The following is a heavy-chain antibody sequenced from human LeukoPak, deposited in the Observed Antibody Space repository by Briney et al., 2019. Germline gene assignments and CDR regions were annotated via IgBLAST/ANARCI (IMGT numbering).Heavy chain of an antibody. V-gene: IGHV3-9*01. CDR1: GFTFDDYS. CDR2: ISWNSGII. Sequence: GGSLRLSCAASGFTFDDYSMHWVRQVPGKGLQWVSGISWNSGIIGYADSVRGRFTISRDNPKNSLYLQMSSLRTEDTALYYCAKGPYSSPDEGYFFDYWGQGTLVTVSS. J-gene: IGHJ4*02. D-gene: IGHD6-13*01. CDR3: AKGPYSSPDEGYFFDY.